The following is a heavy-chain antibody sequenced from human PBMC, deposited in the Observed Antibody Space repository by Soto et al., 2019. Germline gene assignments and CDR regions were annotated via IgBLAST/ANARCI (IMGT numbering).Heavy chain of an antibody. V-gene: IGHV1-69*13. CDR2: IIPMFGTA. J-gene: IGHJ1*01. CDR1: GGTFSSYT. Sequence: SVKVSCKASGGTFSSYTISWVLQAPGQGLEWMGGIIPMFGTANYAQKFQGRVTITADESTSTAYMELSYLRSEDTAVYYCASHNCSGGSCYSIPQAFHHWGQGTLVTVSS. CDR3: ASHNCSGGSCYSIPQAFHH. D-gene: IGHD2-15*01.